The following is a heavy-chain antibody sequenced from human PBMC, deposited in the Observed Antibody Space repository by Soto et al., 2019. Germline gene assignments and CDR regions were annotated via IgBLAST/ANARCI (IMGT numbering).Heavy chain of an antibody. Sequence: QVQLVQSGAEVKKPGASVKVSCKASGYTFTSYGISWVRQAPGQGLEWMGWISAYNGNTNYAQKLQGRVTMTTDTSTGTAYMEPWSMRSDDTAVYYCARTKQIESSRSSGWFDPWGQGTLVTVSS. CDR1: GYTFTSYG. V-gene: IGHV1-18*01. CDR3: ARTKQIESSRSSGWFDP. J-gene: IGHJ5*02. CDR2: ISAYNGNT. D-gene: IGHD6-6*01.